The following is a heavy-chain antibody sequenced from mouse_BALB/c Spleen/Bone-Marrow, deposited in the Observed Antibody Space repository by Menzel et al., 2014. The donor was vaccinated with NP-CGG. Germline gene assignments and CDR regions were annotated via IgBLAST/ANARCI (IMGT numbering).Heavy chain of an antibody. J-gene: IGHJ4*01. CDR2: IDPSDSET. V-gene: IGHV1-74*04. Sequence: LMESGAELVKLSCKASGYTFTSYCMNWVKQRPGRGLEWIGRIDPSDSETHYNQKFKDKATLTVDKSSSTAYIQLSSLTSEDSAVYYCARALGDGYYYAMDYWGQGTSVTVSS. CDR3: ARALGDGYYYAMDY. CDR1: GYTFTSYC. D-gene: IGHD2-2*01.